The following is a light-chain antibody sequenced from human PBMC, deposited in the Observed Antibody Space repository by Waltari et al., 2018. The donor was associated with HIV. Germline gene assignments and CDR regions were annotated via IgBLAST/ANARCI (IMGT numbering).Light chain of an antibody. Sequence: QSVLTQPPSASGTPGQRVTIPCSGSSAHIGSRTVSWYQKLPGTAPKLLIYSNNQRPSGVPDRFSGSKSGTSAALAISGLQSEDEADYYCATWDDSLNGYVLGAGTRVTVL. CDR2: SNN. CDR3: ATWDDSLNGYV. V-gene: IGLV1-44*01. CDR1: SAHIGSRT. J-gene: IGLJ1*01.